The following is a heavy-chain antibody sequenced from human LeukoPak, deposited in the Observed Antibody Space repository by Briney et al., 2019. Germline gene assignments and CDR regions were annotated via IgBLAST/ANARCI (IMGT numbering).Heavy chain of an antibody. CDR2: IDPSGAST. CDR3: ATNQYGDYTLGDY. D-gene: IGHD4-17*01. J-gene: IGHJ4*02. Sequence: ASVKVPCKASGYTFTNYYIHWVRQAPGQGLEWMGLIDPSGASTSYAQNFQGRVTMTRDTSTSTVYMELSSLRSEDTAVYYCATNQYGDYTLGDYWGQGTLVSVSS. V-gene: IGHV1-46*01. CDR1: GYTFTNYY.